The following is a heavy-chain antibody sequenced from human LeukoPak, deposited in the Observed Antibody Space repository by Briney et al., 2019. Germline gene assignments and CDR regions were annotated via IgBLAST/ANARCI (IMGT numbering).Heavy chain of an antibody. Sequence: KTGGSLRLSCAASGFTFSSYSMSWVRQAPGKGLEWLSSISGISSYKYYTESVKGRSTISRDNAKNSLYLQMNSLRGEDTAVYYCARGYSSGWYDVGYWGQGTLVTVSS. CDR2: ISGISSYK. CDR1: GFTFSSYS. CDR3: ARGYSSGWYDVGY. V-gene: IGHV3-21*01. D-gene: IGHD6-19*01. J-gene: IGHJ4*02.